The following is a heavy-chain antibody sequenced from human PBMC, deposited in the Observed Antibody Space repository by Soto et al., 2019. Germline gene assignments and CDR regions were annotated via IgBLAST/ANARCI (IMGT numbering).Heavy chain of an antibody. CDR3: ARENSGYDQSQKSYYYYMDV. CDR1: GFTFSSYG. D-gene: IGHD5-12*01. J-gene: IGHJ6*03. V-gene: IGHV3-33*01. CDR2: IWYDGSNK. Sequence: GGSLRLSCAASGFTFSSYGMHWVRQAPGKGLEWVAVIWYDGSNKYYADSVKGRFTISRDNSKNTLYLQKNSLRAEDTAVYYCARENSGYDQSQKSYYYYMDVWGKGTTVTVSS.